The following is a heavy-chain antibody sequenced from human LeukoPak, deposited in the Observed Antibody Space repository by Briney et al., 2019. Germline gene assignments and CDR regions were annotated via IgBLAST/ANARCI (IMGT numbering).Heavy chain of an antibody. J-gene: IGHJ5*02. CDR2: ISDSGDTT. Sequence: GGSLRLSCTASGFTFNTYAMSWVRQAPGKGLEWVSFISDSGDTTYYGDSVKGRFTIARDNSKNTLYLQMNSLRAEDTAVYYCAKGGIHIVVVQSDMNWFDPWGQGTLVTVSS. V-gene: IGHV3-23*01. D-gene: IGHD2-15*01. CDR1: GFTFNTYA. CDR3: AKGGIHIVVVQSDMNWFDP.